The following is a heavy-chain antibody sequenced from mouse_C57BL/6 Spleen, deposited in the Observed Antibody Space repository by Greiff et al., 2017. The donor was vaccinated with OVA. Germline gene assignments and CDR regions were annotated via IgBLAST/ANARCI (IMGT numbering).Heavy chain of an antibody. V-gene: IGHV1-82*01. J-gene: IGHJ2*01. Sequence: VQLQQSGPELVKPGASVKISCKASGYAFGSSWMNWVKQGPGRGLGGIGRFSPGDGDTTYNGKFKGKATLTADKSSSTAYMQLSSLTSEDSAVYFCAIITTVEGDYWGQGTTLTVSS. CDR2: FSPGDGDT. CDR1: GYAFGSSW. CDR3: AIITTVEGDY. D-gene: IGHD1-1*01.